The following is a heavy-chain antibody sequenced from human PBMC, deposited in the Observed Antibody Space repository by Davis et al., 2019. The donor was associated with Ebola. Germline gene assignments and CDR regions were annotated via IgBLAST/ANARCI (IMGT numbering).Heavy chain of an antibody. V-gene: IGHV1-69*13. D-gene: IGHD6-6*01. CDR1: GYTFTSYT. Sequence: SVKVSCKASGYTFTSYTISWVRQAPGQGLEWMGGIIPIFGTANYAQKFQGRVTITADESTSTAYMELSSLRSEDTAVYYCAREGQLGVFDYCGQGTLVTVSS. CDR3: AREGQLGVFDY. CDR2: IIPIFGTA. J-gene: IGHJ4*02.